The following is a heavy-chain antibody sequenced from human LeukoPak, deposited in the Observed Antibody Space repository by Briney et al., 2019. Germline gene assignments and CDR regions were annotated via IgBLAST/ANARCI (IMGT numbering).Heavy chain of an antibody. CDR3: AGSSWWIVGAPDSTFFDY. V-gene: IGHV1-69*04. J-gene: IGHJ4*02. Sequence: SVKVSCKASGGTFSSYAISWVRQAPGQGLEWMGRIIPILGIANYAQKFQGRVTITADKSTSTAYMELSSLRSEDTAVYYCAGSSWWIVGAPDSTFFDYWGQGTLVTVSS. CDR2: IIPILGIA. D-gene: IGHD1-26*01. CDR1: GGTFSSYA.